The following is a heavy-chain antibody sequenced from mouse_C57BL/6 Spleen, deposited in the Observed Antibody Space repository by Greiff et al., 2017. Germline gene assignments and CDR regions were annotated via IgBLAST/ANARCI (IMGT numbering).Heavy chain of an antibody. CDR2: IDPSDSYT. CDR3: ARLGTTVVPPFDD. Sequence: QVQLQQPGAELVKPGASVKLSCKASGYTFTSYWMQWVKQRPGQGLEWIGEIDPSDSYTNYNHKFQGKATLTVDTSSSTAYMQLSSLTSEDSAVDYCARLGTTVVPPFDDWGKGTTLTVSS. J-gene: IGHJ2*01. D-gene: IGHD1-1*01. CDR1: GYTFTSYW. V-gene: IGHV1-50*01.